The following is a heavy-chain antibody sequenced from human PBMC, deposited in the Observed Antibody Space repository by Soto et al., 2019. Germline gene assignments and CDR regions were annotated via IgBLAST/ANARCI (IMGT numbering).Heavy chain of an antibody. Sequence: QVQLQESGPGLVKPSETLSLTCTVSGGSIRSYYWRWIRQPPGKGLEWIGYIYYSGSTNYNPSLKSRVTISVDTSKNQFSLKLSSVTAADTAVYYCARRYGDAVDYWGQGTLVTVSS. D-gene: IGHD4-17*01. J-gene: IGHJ4*02. CDR2: IYYSGST. CDR3: ARRYGDAVDY. V-gene: IGHV4-59*01. CDR1: GGSIRSYY.